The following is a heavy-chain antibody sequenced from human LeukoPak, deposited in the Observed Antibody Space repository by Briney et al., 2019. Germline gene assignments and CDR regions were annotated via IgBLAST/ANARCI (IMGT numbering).Heavy chain of an antibody. D-gene: IGHD2-21*02. V-gene: IGHV3-20*04. CDR2: INWNGGSK. CDR3: ARGDAYYFYMDV. Sequence: GGSLRLSCAASGFTFDDYGMSWVRQAPGKGLEWVSGINWNGGSKGYADSVKGRFTISRDNTKNSLYLQMNSLRAEDTALYYCARGDAYYFYMDVWAKGTTVTVSS. J-gene: IGHJ6*03. CDR1: GFTFDDYG.